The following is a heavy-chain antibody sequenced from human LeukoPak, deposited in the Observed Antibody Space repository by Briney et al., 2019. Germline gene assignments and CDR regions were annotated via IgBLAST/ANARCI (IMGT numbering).Heavy chain of an antibody. Sequence: PSETLSLTCTVSGGSISSSSYYWGWIRQPPGKGLEWIGSIYYSGSTYYNPSLKSRVTISVDTSKNQFSLKLSSVTAADTAVYYCARHETTVATWGFDYWGQGTLVTVSS. D-gene: IGHD4-23*01. CDR1: GGSISSSSYY. J-gene: IGHJ4*02. CDR3: ARHETTVATWGFDY. CDR2: IYYSGST. V-gene: IGHV4-39*01.